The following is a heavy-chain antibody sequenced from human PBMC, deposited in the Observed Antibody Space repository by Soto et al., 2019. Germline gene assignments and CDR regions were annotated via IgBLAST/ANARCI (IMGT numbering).Heavy chain of an antibody. V-gene: IGHV3-21*01. Sequence: EVQLVESGGGLVKPGGSLRLSCAASGFTFSSYSMNWVRQAPGKGLEWVSSISSSSSYIYYADSVNGRFTISRDNAENSLYLQRNSLRAEDTAVYYCARSQDSSSWYNDNYYYGMDVWGQGTTVTVSS. CDR2: ISSSSSYI. D-gene: IGHD6-13*01. CDR1: GFTFSSYS. CDR3: ARSQDSSSWYNDNYYYGMDV. J-gene: IGHJ6*02.